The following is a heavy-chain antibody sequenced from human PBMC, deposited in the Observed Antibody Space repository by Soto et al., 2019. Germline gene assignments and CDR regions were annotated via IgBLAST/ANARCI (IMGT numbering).Heavy chain of an antibody. CDR3: ARDRRTDGGIDY. CDR2: TWSDGRNK. D-gene: IGHD3-16*01. CDR1: GFTFSIYG. J-gene: IGHJ4*02. V-gene: IGHV3-33*01. Sequence: QVQLVESGGGAVQPGRSLRLSCAASGFTFSIYGIHWVRQAPGKGLEWVSVTWSDGRNKYNEDSVRGRFTISRDNSKNTVYLQMNSLRAEATAVYYCARDRRTDGGIDYWGQGTLVIVSS.